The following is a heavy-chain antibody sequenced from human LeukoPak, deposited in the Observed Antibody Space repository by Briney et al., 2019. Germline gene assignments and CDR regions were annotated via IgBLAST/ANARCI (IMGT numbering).Heavy chain of an antibody. V-gene: IGHV3-49*04. CDR2: IGSKAYGGTT. D-gene: IGHD5-12*01. J-gene: IGHJ6*02. CDR3: TSAVVAAYYYYYGMDV. Sequence: GGSLRLSCTASGFTFGDYAMSWVRQAPGKGLEWVGFIGSKAYGGTTEYAASVKGRFTISRDDSKSIAYLQMNSLKTEDTAVYYCTSAVVAAYYYYYGMDVWGQGTTVTVSS. CDR1: GFTFGDYA.